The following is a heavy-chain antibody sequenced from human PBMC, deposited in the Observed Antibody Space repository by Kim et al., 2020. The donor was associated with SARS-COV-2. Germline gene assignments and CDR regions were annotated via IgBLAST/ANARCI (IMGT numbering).Heavy chain of an antibody. CDR2: INPNSGGT. Sequence: ASVKVSCKASGYTFTGYYMHCVRQAPGQGLEWMGWINPNSGGTNYAQKFHGTVTMTRDTSISTAYMELSRLRSDDTAVYYCARDSERDSSGWYGNWFDPW. J-gene: IGHJ5*02. V-gene: IGHV1-2*02. D-gene: IGHD6-19*01. CDR3: ARDSERDSSGWYGNWFDP. CDR1: GYTFTGYY.